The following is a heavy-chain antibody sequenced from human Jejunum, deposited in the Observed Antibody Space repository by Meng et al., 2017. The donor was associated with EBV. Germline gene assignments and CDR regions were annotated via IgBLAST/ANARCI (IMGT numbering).Heavy chain of an antibody. CDR3: TRGLLRCNNVRCHRGWFDP. V-gene: IGHV3-21*02. CDR2: ISAGGDYT. D-gene: IGHD2-8*01. Sequence: EVQLVGFGGGLVNFGGSLRLSFAACGLTVSGYTINWVRRAAGRGLEWVSSISAGGDYTYYADSVKGRFTISRDKAGNSMYLLMNSLTADDTALYYCTRGLLRCNNVRCHRGWFDPWGQGPLVTVYS. CDR1: GLTVSGYT. J-gene: IGHJ5*02.